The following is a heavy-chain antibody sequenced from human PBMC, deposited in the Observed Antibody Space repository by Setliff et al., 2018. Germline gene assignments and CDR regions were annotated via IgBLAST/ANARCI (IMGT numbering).Heavy chain of an antibody. V-gene: IGHV4-39*07. Sequence: SETLSLTCTVSGGSISSSSYYWGWIRQPPGKGLEWIGSVRHRGGTYYNPSLKSRVTISLDTSENQFSLKLSSVAAADTAVYYCARWGENSGRPDWRAFDIWGQGTMVTVSS. CDR3: ARWGENSGRPDWRAFDI. J-gene: IGHJ3*02. CDR2: VRHRGGT. D-gene: IGHD1-26*01. CDR1: GGSISSSSYY.